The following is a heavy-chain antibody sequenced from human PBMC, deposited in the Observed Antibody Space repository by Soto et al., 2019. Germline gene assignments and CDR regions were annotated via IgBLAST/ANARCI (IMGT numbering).Heavy chain of an antibody. J-gene: IGHJ4*02. CDR1: GFPFSSYW. V-gene: IGHV3-74*01. CDR3: AREYYGLLTGYYTDY. D-gene: IGHD3-9*01. CDR2: ISGDGVTT. Sequence: EVQLVESGGDLVHRGGSLRLSCAASGFPFSSYWMHWVRHTPGKGLDWVARISGDGVTTYYADSVTGRFTVSRDNAKNTLSLQISGLRAEDTAVYYCAREYYGLLTGYYTDYCGQGTMVSVSS.